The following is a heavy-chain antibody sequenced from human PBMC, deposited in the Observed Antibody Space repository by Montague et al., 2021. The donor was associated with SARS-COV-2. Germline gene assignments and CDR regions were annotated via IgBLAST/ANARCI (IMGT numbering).Heavy chain of an antibody. J-gene: IGHJ3*02. V-gene: IGHV4-34*01. CDR2: INHSGST. Sequence: SETLSLTCAVYGGSFRGYYWSWIRQPPGKGLEWIGEINHSGSTNYNPSLKSRVTISVDTSKNQFSLKLSSVTAADTAVYYCAIPMVRGFSRAFDIWGQGTIVTVSS. CDR1: GGSFRGYY. CDR3: AIPMVRGFSRAFDI. D-gene: IGHD3-10*01.